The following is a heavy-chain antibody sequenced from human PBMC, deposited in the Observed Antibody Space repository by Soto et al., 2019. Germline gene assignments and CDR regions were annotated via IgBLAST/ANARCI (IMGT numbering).Heavy chain of an antibody. CDR1: GYSFTSYW. CDR2: IYPGDSDT. CDR3: ATGLLSGSLQGYAFDI. V-gene: IGHV5-51*01. D-gene: IGHD1-26*01. J-gene: IGHJ3*02. Sequence: GESLKISCKGSGYSFTSYWIGWVRQMPGKGLEWMGIIYPGDSDTRYSPSFQGQVTISADKSISTAYLQWSSLKASDPAMYYRATGLLSGSLQGYAFDIWGKGTMVTVSS.